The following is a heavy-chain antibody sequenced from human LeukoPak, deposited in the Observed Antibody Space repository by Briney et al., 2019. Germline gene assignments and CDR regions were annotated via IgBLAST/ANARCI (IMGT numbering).Heavy chain of an antibody. CDR1: GGSISSYY. J-gene: IGHJ3*02. CDR2: IYYSGST. CDR3: ARDGMAQYDFWRAGAFDI. V-gene: IGHV4-59*12. Sequence: PSETLSLTCTVSGGSISSYYWSWIRQPPGKGLEWIGYIYYSGSTNYNPSLKSRVTMSVDTSKNQFSLKLSSVTAADTAVYYCARDGMAQYDFWRAGAFDIWGQGTMVTVSS. D-gene: IGHD3-3*01.